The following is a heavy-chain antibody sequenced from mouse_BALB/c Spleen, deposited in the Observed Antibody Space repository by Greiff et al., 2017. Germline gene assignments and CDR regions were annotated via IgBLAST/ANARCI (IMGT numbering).Heavy chain of an antibody. CDR1: GFAFSSYD. V-gene: IGHV5-12-1*01. Sequence: EVQLVESGGGLVKPGGSLKLSCAASGFAFSSYDMSWVRQTPEKRLEWVAYISSGGGSTYYPDTVKGRFTISRDNAKNTLYLQMSSLKSEDTAMYYCARHRAYWGQGTLVTVSA. CDR2: ISSGGGST. CDR3: ARHRAY. J-gene: IGHJ3*01.